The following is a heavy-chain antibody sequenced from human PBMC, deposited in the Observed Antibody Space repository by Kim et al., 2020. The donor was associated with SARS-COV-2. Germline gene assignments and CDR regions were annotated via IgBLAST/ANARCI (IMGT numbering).Heavy chain of an antibody. CDR1: GFTFSSYG. V-gene: IGHV3-33*05. CDR3: ARDTIYCSGGSCYRSYY. J-gene: IGHJ6*01. D-gene: IGHD2-15*01. CDR2: ISYDGSNK. Sequence: GGSLRLSCAASGFTFSSYGMHWVRQAPGKGLEWVAVISYDGSNKYYADSVKGRFTISRDNSKNTLYLQMNSLRAEDTAVYYCARDTIYCSGGSCYRSYY.